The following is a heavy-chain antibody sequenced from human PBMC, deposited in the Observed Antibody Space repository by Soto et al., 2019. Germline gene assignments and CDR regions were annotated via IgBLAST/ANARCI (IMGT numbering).Heavy chain of an antibody. CDR1: GDSIRSYY. V-gene: IGHV4-59*01. CDR2: VYYGGTA. D-gene: IGHD3-3*01. Sequence: SETLSLTCSVSGDSIRSYYWTWIRQPPGRGLEWIGHVYYGGTANYNPSLQSRVTISLDTSKNQFSLRLTSMTAADTAVYYCAGEGALATFGVVWGQGTRVTVSS. CDR3: AGEGALATFGVV. J-gene: IGHJ4*02.